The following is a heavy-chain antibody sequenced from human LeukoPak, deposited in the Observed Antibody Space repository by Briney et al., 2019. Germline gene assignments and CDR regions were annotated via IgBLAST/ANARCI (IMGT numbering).Heavy chain of an antibody. CDR2: IIRIFGTA. V-gene: IGHV1-69*06. CDR3: ARGLWFGEFAFDY. CDR1: GGTFSSYA. D-gene: IGHD3-10*01. Sequence: ASVKVSCKASGGTFSSYAISWVRQAPGQGLEWMGGIIRIFGTANYAQKFQGRVTITADKSTSTAYMELSSLRSEDTAVYYCARGLWFGEFAFDYWGQGTLVTVSS. J-gene: IGHJ4*02.